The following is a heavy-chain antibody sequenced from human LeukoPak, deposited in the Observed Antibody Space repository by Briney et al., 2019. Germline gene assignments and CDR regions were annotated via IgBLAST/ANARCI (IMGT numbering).Heavy chain of an antibody. V-gene: IGHV4-39*07. CDR2: IYYSGST. D-gene: IGHD6-13*01. Sequence: SETLSLTCTVSGGSISSSSYYWGWIRQPPGKGLEWIGSIYYSGSTYYNPSLTSRVTISVDTSKNQFSLKLSSVTAADTAVYYCARGIAAAGTANSRYYFDYWGQGTLVTVSS. CDR3: ARGIAAAGTANSRYYFDY. J-gene: IGHJ4*02. CDR1: GGSISSSSYY.